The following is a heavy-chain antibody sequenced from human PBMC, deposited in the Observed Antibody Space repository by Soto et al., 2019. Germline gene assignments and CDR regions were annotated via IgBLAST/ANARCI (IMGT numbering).Heavy chain of an antibody. J-gene: IGHJ5*02. CDR1: GGSISSYY. CDR3: ARGYCSSTSCPLKALGSTSAFDP. D-gene: IGHD2-2*01. Sequence: SSETLSLTCTVSGGSISSYYWSWIRQPPGKGLEWIGYIYYSGSTNYNPSLKSRVTISVDTSKNQFSLKLSSVTAADTAVYYCARGYCSSTSCPLKALGSTSAFDPWGQGTLVTVSS. CDR2: IYYSGST. V-gene: IGHV4-59*01.